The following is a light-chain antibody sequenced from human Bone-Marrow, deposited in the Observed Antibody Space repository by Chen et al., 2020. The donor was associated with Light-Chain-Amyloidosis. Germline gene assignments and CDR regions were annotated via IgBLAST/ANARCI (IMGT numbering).Light chain of an antibody. CDR3: QQTYSIPFT. Sequence: DIQMTQSPSSLSASVGDRVTITCQASQSISSYLNWYQQKPGKAPKVLIYAASSLQSGVPSRFSGSGSGTDFTLTISSLQPEDFATYYCQQTYSIPFTFGPGTKVDIK. CDR1: QSISSY. CDR2: AAS. V-gene: IGKV1-39*01. J-gene: IGKJ3*01.